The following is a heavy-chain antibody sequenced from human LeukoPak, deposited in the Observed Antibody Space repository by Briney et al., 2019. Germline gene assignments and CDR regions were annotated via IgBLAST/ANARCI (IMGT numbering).Heavy chain of an antibody. V-gene: IGHV3-11*01. CDR3: ARFTHYYDSEGDP. J-gene: IGHJ5*02. Sequence: PGGSLRLSCAASGFTFSDYYMSWVRQAPGKGLEWVSYISSSGSTIYYADSVKGRFTISRDNAKNSLYLQMNSLRAEDTAVYYCARFTHYYDSEGDPWGQGTLVTVSS. CDR1: GFTFSDYY. D-gene: IGHD3-22*01. CDR2: ISSSGSTI.